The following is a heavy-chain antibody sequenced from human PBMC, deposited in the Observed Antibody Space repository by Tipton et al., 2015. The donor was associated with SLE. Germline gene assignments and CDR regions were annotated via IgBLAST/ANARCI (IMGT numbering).Heavy chain of an antibody. J-gene: IGHJ6*02. CDR1: GFTFSTYA. CDR3: ARELSYYGMDV. D-gene: IGHD3-16*02. V-gene: IGHV3-30*04. Sequence: SLRLSCAASGFTFSTYAMHWVRQAPGKGLEWVTVISYDGSNKYYADSVKGRFTFSRDNSKNTLYLQMNSLRAEDTAVYYCARELSYYGMDVWGQGTTVTVSS. CDR2: ISYDGSNK.